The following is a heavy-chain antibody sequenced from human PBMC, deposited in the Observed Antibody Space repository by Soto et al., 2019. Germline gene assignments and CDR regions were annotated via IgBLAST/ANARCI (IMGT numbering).Heavy chain of an antibody. CDR1: GYKFTSYA. J-gene: IGHJ3*02. Sequence: QVQLVQSGAEVKKPGASVKISCKTSGYKFTSYAMHWVRQAPGQRLEWMGWINTGNGNTKYSQKFQDRVTITMDTTASTAYMELSSLRSEDTAGYYFARARGAFDIWGQGTMVTVSS. V-gene: IGHV1-3*04. CDR3: ARARGAFDI. CDR2: INTGNGNT.